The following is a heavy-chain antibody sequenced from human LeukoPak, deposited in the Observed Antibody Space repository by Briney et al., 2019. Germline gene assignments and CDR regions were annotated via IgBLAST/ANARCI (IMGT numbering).Heavy chain of an antibody. CDR1: GFTFSSYG. Sequence: GRSLRLSCAASGFTFSSYGMHWVRRAPGKGLEWVAVIWYDGSNKYYADSVKGRFTISRDNSKNTLYLQMNSLRAGDTAVYYCARWRIVVVPAANPDYYMDVWGKGTTVTVSS. D-gene: IGHD2-2*01. CDR3: ARWRIVVVPAANPDYYMDV. V-gene: IGHV3-33*01. CDR2: IWYDGSNK. J-gene: IGHJ6*03.